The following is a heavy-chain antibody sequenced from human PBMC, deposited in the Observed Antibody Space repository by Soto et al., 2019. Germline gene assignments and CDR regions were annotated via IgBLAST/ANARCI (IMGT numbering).Heavy chain of an antibody. J-gene: IGHJ4*02. Sequence: QVQLVQSGAEVKKPGSSVTVSCKASGGTFSSYTISWVRQAPGQGLEWMGRISPILGIANYAQKFQGRVTITADKSTSTAYMELSSLRSEDTAVYYCARGFGAVAGTVVYWGQGTLVTVSS. CDR1: GGTFSSYT. V-gene: IGHV1-69*02. D-gene: IGHD6-19*01. CDR3: ARGFGAVAGTVVY. CDR2: ISPILGIA.